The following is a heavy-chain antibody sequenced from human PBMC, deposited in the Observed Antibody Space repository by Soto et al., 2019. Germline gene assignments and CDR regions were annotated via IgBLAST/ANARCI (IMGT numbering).Heavy chain of an antibody. J-gene: IGHJ6*02. CDR2: ISGSGGST. CDR3: AKDTAMVLIYYYGMDV. V-gene: IGHV3-23*01. Sequence: GGSLRLSCAASGFTFSSYAMSWVRQAPGKGLEWVSAISGSGGSTYYADSVKGRFTISRDNSKNTLYLQMNSLRAEDTAVYYCAKDTAMVLIYYYGMDVWGQGTTVTVSS. CDR1: GFTFSSYA. D-gene: IGHD5-18*01.